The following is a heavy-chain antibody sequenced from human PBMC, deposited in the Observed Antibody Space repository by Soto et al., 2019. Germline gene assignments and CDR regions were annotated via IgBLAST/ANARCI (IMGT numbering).Heavy chain of an antibody. CDR1: GFTFSDHY. V-gene: IGHV3-72*01. CDR2: TRNKANSYTT. CDR3: ARIPEGARDAFDI. Sequence: GGSLRLSCAASGFTFSDHYMDWVRQAPGKGLEWVGRTRNKANSYTTEYAASGKGRFTISRDDSKNSLYLQMNSLKTEDTAVYYCARIPEGARDAFDIWGQGTMVTVSS. J-gene: IGHJ3*02.